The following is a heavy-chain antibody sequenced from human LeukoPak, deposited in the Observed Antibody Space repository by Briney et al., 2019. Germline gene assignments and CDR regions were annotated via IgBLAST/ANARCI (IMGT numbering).Heavy chain of an antibody. Sequence: GGSLRLSCAASGFTFSSHVMGWVRQAPGKGLEWVSTISGSGGGTYYADSVKGRFTISRDNSKNTLYLQMNSLRAEDTAVYHCAKGEWLAHFDYWGQGTLVSVSS. CDR2: ISGSGGGT. D-gene: IGHD6-19*01. CDR1: GFTFSSHV. V-gene: IGHV3-23*01. CDR3: AKGEWLAHFDY. J-gene: IGHJ4*02.